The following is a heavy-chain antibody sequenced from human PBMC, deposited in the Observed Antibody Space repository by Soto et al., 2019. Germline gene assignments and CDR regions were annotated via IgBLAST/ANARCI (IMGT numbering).Heavy chain of an antibody. CDR3: ARDGSYYYGSGSYYDAFDI. CDR1: GFTVSSNY. D-gene: IGHD3-10*01. Sequence: GESLKISCAASGFTVSSNYMSWVRQAPGKGLEWVSVIYSGGSTYYADSVKGRFTISRDNSKNTLYLQMNSLRAEDTAVYYCARDGSYYYGSGSYYDAFDIWGQGTMVTVSS. CDR2: IYSGGST. J-gene: IGHJ3*02. V-gene: IGHV3-53*01.